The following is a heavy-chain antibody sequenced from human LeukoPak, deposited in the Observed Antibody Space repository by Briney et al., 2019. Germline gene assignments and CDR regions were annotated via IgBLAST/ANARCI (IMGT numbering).Heavy chain of an antibody. CDR2: INPSGGST. J-gene: IGHJ5*02. CDR3: ARDLFSPDEWAAGLP. CDR1: GYTFTSYY. V-gene: IGHV1-46*01. D-gene: IGHD6-13*01. Sequence: GASVKVSCKASGYTFTSYYMHWVRQAPGQGLEWMGIINPSGGSTSCAQKFQGRVTMTRDTSTSTVYMELSSLRSEDTAVYYCARDLFSPDEWAAGLPWGQGTLVTVSS.